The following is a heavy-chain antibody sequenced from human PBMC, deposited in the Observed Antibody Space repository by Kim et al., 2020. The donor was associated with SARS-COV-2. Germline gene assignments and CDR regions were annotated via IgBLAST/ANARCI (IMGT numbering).Heavy chain of an antibody. V-gene: IGHV3-9*01. CDR2: ISWNSGSI. CDR1: GFTFGDYA. J-gene: IGHJ4*02. D-gene: IGHD3-3*01. Sequence: GGSLRLSCAASGFTFGDYAMHWVRQAPGKGLEWVSGISWNSGSIGYADSVKGRFTISRDNAKNSLYLQMNSLRAEDTALYYCAKEEYDFWSGYYVYWGQGTLVTVSS. CDR3: AKEEYDFWSGYYVY.